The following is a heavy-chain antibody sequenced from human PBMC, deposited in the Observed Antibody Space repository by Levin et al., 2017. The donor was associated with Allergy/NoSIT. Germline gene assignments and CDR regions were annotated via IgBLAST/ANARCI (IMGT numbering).Heavy chain of an antibody. D-gene: IGHD4-23*01. CDR3: ALKTYGGTSSAFDI. CDR1: GGSISSSY. V-gene: IGHV4-4*07. CDR2: IYTSGST. J-gene: IGHJ3*02. Sequence: SQTLSLTCTVSGGSISSSYWSWIRQPAGKGLEWNGRIYTSGSTNYNPSLKSRVTMSVDTSKNQFSLKLSSVTAADTAVYYCALKTYGGTSSAFDIWGQGTMVTVSS.